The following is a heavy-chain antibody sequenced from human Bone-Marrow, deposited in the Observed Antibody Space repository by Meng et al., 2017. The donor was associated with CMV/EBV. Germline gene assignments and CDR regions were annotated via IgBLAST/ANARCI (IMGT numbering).Heavy chain of an antibody. CDR2: INPNSGGT. CDR3: ARAGDIAVAGSFDY. CDR1: GYTFTGYY. J-gene: IGHJ4*02. D-gene: IGHD6-19*01. Sequence: ASVKVSCKASGYTFTGYYMHWVRQAPGQGLEWMGWINPNSGGTNYAQKFQGRVTMTRDTSISTAYMELSRLRSDDTAVYYCARAGDIAVAGSFDYWGQGTLVTVSS. V-gene: IGHV1-2*02.